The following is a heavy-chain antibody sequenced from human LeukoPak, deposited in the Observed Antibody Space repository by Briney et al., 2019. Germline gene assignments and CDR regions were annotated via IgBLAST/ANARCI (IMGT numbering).Heavy chain of an antibody. CDR3: ARGSALTGTTDY. J-gene: IGHJ4*02. D-gene: IGHD4-17*01. CDR2: FYYSGSP. CDR1: GGSISSGGYY. V-gene: IGHV4-31*03. Sequence: SQTLSLTCTVSGGSISSGGYYWTWIPQHPGKGLEGIGYFYYSGSPYYNPPLKSRVTKSVDTSKNQFSLKLSSVTAADTAVYYCARGSALTGTTDYWGQGTLVTVSS.